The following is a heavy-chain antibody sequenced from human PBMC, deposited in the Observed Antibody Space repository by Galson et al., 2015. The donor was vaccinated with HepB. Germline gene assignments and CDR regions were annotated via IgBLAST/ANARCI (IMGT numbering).Heavy chain of an antibody. Sequence: SVKVSCKASGYTFTGYYMHWVRQAPGQGLEWMGWINPNSGGTNYAQKFQGWVTMTRDTSISTAYMELSRLRSDDTAVYYCARAPYGGDCYSQDWYFDLWGRGTLVTVSS. V-gene: IGHV1-2*04. J-gene: IGHJ2*01. CDR3: ARAPYGGDCYSQDWYFDL. CDR2: INPNSGGT. D-gene: IGHD2-21*01. CDR1: GYTFTGYY.